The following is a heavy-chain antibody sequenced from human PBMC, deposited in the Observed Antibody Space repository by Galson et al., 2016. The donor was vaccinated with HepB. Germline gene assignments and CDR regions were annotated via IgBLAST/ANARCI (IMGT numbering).Heavy chain of an antibody. Sequence: SLRLSCAASGSTFSNAWMNWVRQAPGKGLEWVGRIKSKDAGVTTEYAAPEEGRFIISRDDSKNTLYLQMNSLKIEDTAVYYCTTSGGITWPPYWGQGTLVTVSS. CDR2: IKSKDAGVTT. V-gene: IGHV3-15*07. CDR1: GSTFSNAW. D-gene: IGHD1-26*01. J-gene: IGHJ4*02. CDR3: TTSGGITWPPY.